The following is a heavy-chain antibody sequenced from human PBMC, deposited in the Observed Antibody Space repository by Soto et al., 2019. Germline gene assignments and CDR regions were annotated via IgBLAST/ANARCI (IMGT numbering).Heavy chain of an antibody. V-gene: IGHV3-48*02. CDR2: ISSSSSTI. Sequence: GGSLRLSCAASGFTFSSYSMNWVRQAPGKGLEWVSYISSSSSTIYYADSVKGRFTISRDNAKNSLYLQMNSLRDEDTAVYYCARDLEMQQQLSTFDYWGQRTLVTVSS. CDR1: GFTFSSYS. J-gene: IGHJ4*02. D-gene: IGHD6-13*01. CDR3: ARDLEMQQQLSTFDY.